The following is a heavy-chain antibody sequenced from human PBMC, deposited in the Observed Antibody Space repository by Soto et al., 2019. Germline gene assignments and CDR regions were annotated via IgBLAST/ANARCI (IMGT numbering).Heavy chain of an antibody. V-gene: IGHV5-10-1*01. J-gene: IGHJ6*02. Sequence: GESLKISCKGSGYSFTSYWISWVRQMPGKGLEWMGRIDPSDSYTNYSPSFQGHVTISADKSISTAYLQWSSLKASDTAMYYCARLEYSSSRLVAYYGMDVWGQGTTVTVSS. CDR2: IDPSDSYT. D-gene: IGHD6-6*01. CDR1: GYSFTSYW. CDR3: ARLEYSSSRLVAYYGMDV.